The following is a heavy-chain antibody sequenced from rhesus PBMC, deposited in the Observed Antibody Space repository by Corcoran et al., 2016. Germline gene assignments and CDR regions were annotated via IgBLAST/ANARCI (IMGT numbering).Heavy chain of an antibody. J-gene: IGHJ4*01. D-gene: IGHD5-24*01. Sequence: QVQLQESGPGLVKPSETLSLTCAVSGGSVSSSNWWSWIRQPPGKGLEWIGDISGSSGSTYYNPSLKSRVTISTDPSKNQFSLKLSSVTAADTAVYYCARDSTAGTVADYWGQGVLVTVSS. CDR3: ARDSTAGTVADY. V-gene: IGHV4-65*01. CDR2: ISGSSGST. CDR1: GGSVSSSNW.